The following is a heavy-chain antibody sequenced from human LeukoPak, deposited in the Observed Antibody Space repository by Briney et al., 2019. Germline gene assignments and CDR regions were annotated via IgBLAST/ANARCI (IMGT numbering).Heavy chain of an antibody. CDR1: GGTFSSYA. J-gene: IGHJ5*02. V-gene: IGHV1-69*13. CDR3: ARDYVVVVPAATGLNWFDP. D-gene: IGHD2-2*01. CDR2: IIPIFGTA. Sequence: ASVKVSCKASGGTFSSYAISWVRQAPGQGLEWMGGIIPIFGTANYAQKFQGRVTITADESTSTAYMELSSLRSEDTAVYYCARDYVVVVPAATGLNWFDPWGQGTLVTVSS.